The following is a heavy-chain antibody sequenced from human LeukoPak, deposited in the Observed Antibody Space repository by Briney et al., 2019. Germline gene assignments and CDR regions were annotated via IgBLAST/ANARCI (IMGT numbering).Heavy chain of an antibody. CDR3: ARTYYYDSSGYPDY. CDR1: GYTFTTYG. J-gene: IGHJ4*02. V-gene: IGHV1-18*01. D-gene: IGHD3-22*01. CDR2: ISAYNGYT. Sequence: ASVKVSCKPSGYTFTTYGISWVRQAPGQGLEWMGWISAYNGYTNYAQNLQGRVTMTTDTSTSTAYMELRSLRSDDTAVYYCARTYYYDSSGYPDYWGQGTLVTVSS.